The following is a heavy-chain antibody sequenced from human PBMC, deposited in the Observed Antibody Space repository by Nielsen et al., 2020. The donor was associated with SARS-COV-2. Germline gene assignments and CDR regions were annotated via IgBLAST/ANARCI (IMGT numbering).Heavy chain of an antibody. J-gene: IGHJ3*02. Sequence: GESLKISCAASGFTFRSYWMSWVRQAPGEGLEWVASIKQDGSEKYYADSVKGRFTISRDNAKNSLYLQMNSLRAEDTALYYCAKVSYDSSGYDAFDIWGQGTMVTVSS. V-gene: IGHV3-7*03. CDR2: IKQDGSEK. CDR3: AKVSYDSSGYDAFDI. D-gene: IGHD3-22*01. CDR1: GFTFRSYW.